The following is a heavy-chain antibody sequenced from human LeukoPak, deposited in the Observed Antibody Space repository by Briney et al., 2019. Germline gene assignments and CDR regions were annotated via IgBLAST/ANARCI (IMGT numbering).Heavy chain of an antibody. Sequence: SVKVSCKASGGTFSSYAISWVRQAPGQGLEWMGGIIPIFGTANYAQKFQGRVTITTDESTSTAYMELSSLRSEDTAVYYCARVRRFPNAHWLQIPAAKVSWGQGTMVTVSS. J-gene: IGHJ3*01. CDR3: ARVRRFPNAHWLQIPAAKVS. D-gene: IGHD2-2*01. V-gene: IGHV1-69*05. CDR1: GGTFSSYA. CDR2: IIPIFGTA.